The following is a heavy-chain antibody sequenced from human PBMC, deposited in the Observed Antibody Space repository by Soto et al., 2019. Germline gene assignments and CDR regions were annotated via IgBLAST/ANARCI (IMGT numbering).Heavy chain of an antibody. Sequence: QTGGSLRLSCAASGFTFSSYGMHWVRQAPGKGLEWVAVIWYDGSNKYYADSVKGRFTISRDNSKNTLYLQMNSLRAEDTAVYYCARDPSVYYGSGSYYNTRPIYYFDYWGQGTLVTVSS. CDR3: ARDPSVYYGSGSYYNTRPIYYFDY. D-gene: IGHD3-10*01. V-gene: IGHV3-33*01. CDR2: IWYDGSNK. J-gene: IGHJ4*02. CDR1: GFTFSSYG.